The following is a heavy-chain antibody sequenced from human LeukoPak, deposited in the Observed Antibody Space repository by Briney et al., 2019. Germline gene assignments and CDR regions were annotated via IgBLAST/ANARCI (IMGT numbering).Heavy chain of an antibody. J-gene: IGHJ3*02. V-gene: IGHV3-30*02. CDR2: IRYDGSNK. CDR1: GFTFSSYG. D-gene: IGHD3-16*02. Sequence: PGGSLRLSCAASGFTFSSYGMHWVRQAPGKGLEWVAFIRYDGSNKYYADSVKGRFTISRDNSKNTLYLQMNSLRAEDTAVYYCAKEIHDYVWGSYRAPYDAFDIWGQGTMVTVSS. CDR3: AKEIHDYVWGSYRAPYDAFDI.